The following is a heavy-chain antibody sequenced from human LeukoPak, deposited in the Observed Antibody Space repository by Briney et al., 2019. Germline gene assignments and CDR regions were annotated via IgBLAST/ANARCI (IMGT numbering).Heavy chain of an antibody. D-gene: IGHD2-15*01. V-gene: IGHV1-18*01. J-gene: IGHJ6*03. CDR2: ISAYNSIT. CDR3: ANVAKGRYFFYYLDV. Sequence: VSVKVSCKSSGYTSNTYGISWVRQAPGQGLEWIGWISAYNSITNYAQAFQGRVTVTTDTSANTAYLELRSLRSDDTAVYYCANVAKGRYFFYYLDVWGKGTTVTISS. CDR1: GYTSNTYG.